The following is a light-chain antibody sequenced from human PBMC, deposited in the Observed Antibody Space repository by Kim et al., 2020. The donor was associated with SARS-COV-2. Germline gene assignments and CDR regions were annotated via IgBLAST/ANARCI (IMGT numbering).Light chain of an antibody. J-gene: IGLJ3*02. Sequence: GKTVTISCTGSSGSIASNYVQWYQQRPGSAPTTVIYEDNQRPSGVPDRFSGSIDSSSNSASLTISGLKTEDEADYYCQSYDSSNWVFGGGTQLIVL. CDR1: SGSIASNY. CDR3: QSYDSSNWV. CDR2: EDN. V-gene: IGLV6-57*02.